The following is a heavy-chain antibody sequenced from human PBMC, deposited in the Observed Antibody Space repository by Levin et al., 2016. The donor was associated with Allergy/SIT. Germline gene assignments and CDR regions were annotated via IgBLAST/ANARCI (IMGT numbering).Heavy chain of an antibody. CDR3: AKVEGYYSGMDV. CDR2: IRYDGSNK. Sequence: WIRQPPGKGLEWVTFIRYDGSNKYYADSVKGRFTISRDNSKNTLYLQMNSLRGEDTAVYYCAKVEGYYSGMDVWGQGTTVTVSS. V-gene: IGHV3-30*02. J-gene: IGHJ6*02.